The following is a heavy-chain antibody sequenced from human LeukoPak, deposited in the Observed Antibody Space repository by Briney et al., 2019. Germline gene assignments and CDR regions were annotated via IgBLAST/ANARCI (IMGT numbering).Heavy chain of an antibody. J-gene: IGHJ4*02. CDR2: INPNSGGT. CDR1: GYTFITYY. Sequence: ASVTVSFTCSGYTFITYYMHWVRQAPGQGRGWMGGINPNSGGTNYAQKFQGRVTMTRDTSISTVYMELSRLRSDDTAVYYCARDSCSSTSCLSIDDYWGQGTLVTVSS. V-gene: IGHV1-2*02. CDR3: ARDSCSSTSCLSIDDY. D-gene: IGHD2-2*01.